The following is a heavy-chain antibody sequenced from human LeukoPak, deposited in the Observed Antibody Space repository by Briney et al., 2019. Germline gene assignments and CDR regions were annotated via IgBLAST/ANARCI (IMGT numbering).Heavy chain of an antibody. CDR3: AKSGSGSYYKGGYYN. J-gene: IGHJ4*02. V-gene: IGHV3-23*01. CDR2: VSGSGGST. Sequence: GGSLRLSCAASGFTSSSYAMSWVPQAPGEGLEWVSAVSGSGGSTYYADSVKGRFTISRDNSKNTLYLKMNSLRAEDTALYYCAKSGSGSYYKGGYYNWGQGTLVTVSS. CDR1: GFTSSSYA. D-gene: IGHD3-10*01.